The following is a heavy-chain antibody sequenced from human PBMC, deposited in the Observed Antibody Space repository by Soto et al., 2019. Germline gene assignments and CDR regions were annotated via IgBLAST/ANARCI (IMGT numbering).Heavy chain of an antibody. CDR2: MNPNTGNS. V-gene: IGHV1-8*01. Sequence: ASVKVSCKASGYTFTSYDIYWVRQATGQVLEWMGWMNPNTGNSGYAQKFQERVTITRDKSTNTAYMELSGLRSEDTALYYCAANPRYSSGWYGASTSYYYGMDVWGQGTTVTVSS. CDR3: AANPRYSSGWYGASTSYYYGMDV. D-gene: IGHD6-19*01. J-gene: IGHJ6*02. CDR1: GYTFTSYD.